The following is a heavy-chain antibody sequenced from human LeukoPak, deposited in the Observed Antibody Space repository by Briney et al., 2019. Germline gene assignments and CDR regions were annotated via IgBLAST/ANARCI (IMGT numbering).Heavy chain of an antibody. J-gene: IGHJ4*02. D-gene: IGHD1-26*01. CDR3: ASLYSGSSYFDY. CDR1: GYTFTGYY. Sequence: ASVKVSCKASGYTFTGYYMHWVRQAPGQGLEWMGWINPNSGGTNYAQKFQGRVTITADESTSTAYMELSSLRSEDTAVYYCASLYSGSSYFDYWGQGTLVTVSS. V-gene: IGHV1-2*02. CDR2: INPNSGGT.